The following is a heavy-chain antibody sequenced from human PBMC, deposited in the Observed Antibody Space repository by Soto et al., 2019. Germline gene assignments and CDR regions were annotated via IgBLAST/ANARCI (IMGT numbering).Heavy chain of an antibody. CDR2: IYWDDDK. V-gene: IGHV2-5*02. J-gene: IGHJ4*02. Sequence: QITLKESGPTLVKPTQTLTLTCTFSGFSLSSTRMAVGWIRQPPGKALEWLALIYWDDDKRYSPFLKSRLTITKNPSKTQVVLTMSNMDPVDTARYSGAHILVAGLGYYFDYGGQGTLVTVSS. CDR3: AHILVAGLGYYFDY. D-gene: IGHD6-19*01. CDR1: GFSLSSTRMA.